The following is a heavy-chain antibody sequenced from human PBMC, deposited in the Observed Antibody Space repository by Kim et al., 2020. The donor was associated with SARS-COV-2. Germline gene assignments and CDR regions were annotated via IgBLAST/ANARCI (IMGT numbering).Heavy chain of an antibody. CDR2: ISYDGSNK. Sequence: GGSLRLSCAASGFTFSSYAMHWVRQAPGKGLEWVAVISYDGSNKYYADSVKGRFTISRDNSNNTLYLQRNSLRAEDTAVFYCARDPTRYSYGSGSSYYFDYWGQGTLVTVSS. CDR1: GFTFSSYA. D-gene: IGHD3-10*01. V-gene: IGHV3-30*04. J-gene: IGHJ4*02. CDR3: ARDPTRYSYGSGSSYYFDY.